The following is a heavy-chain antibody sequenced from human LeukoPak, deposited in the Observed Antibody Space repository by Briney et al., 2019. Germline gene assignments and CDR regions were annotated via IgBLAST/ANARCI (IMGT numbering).Heavy chain of an antibody. D-gene: IGHD2-15*01. CDR1: GFTFSTYD. CDR3: ARVSERGLPPDY. Sequence: GGSLRLSCAASGFTFSTYDMNWVRQAPGKGLEWVSYISSSGSTTFYADSVKGRFTISRDNAKNSLYLQMNSLRAEDTAVYYCARVSERGLPPDYWGQGTLVTVSS. V-gene: IGHV3-48*03. J-gene: IGHJ4*02. CDR2: ISSSGSTT.